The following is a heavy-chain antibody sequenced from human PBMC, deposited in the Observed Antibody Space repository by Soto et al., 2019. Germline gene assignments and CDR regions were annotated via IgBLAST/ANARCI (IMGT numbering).Heavy chain of an antibody. CDR2: ISPYNGNT. V-gene: IGHV1-18*01. CDR3: ARGGVGYCSGGSCPHNWFDP. D-gene: IGHD2-15*01. CDR1: GYTFSNYG. J-gene: IGHJ5*02. Sequence: GASVKVSCKASGYTFSNYGITWVRQAPGQGLEWMGWISPYNGNTNYAQKLQGRVTMTTVTSTSTAYMELRSLRPDDTTVYYCARGGVGYCSGGSCPHNWFDPWGQGSLVTVSS.